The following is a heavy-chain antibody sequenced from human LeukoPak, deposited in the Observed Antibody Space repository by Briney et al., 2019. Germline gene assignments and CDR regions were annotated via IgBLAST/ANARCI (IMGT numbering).Heavy chain of an antibody. CDR1: GGSISSGGYS. J-gene: IGHJ3*02. CDR3: ARVVGAHDAFDI. V-gene: IGHV4-31*11. CDR2: IFYSGTT. Sequence: SQTLSLTCAVSGGSISSGGYSWSWIRQHPGKGLEWIGYIFYSGTTYYNPSLKSRVTISADTSKNQFSLRLTSVTAADTAVYYCARVVGAHDAFDIWGQGTMVTVSS. D-gene: IGHD1-26*01.